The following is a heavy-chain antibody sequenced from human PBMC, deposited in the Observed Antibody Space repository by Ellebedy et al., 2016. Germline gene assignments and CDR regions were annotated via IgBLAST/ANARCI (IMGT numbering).Heavy chain of an antibody. D-gene: IGHD5-24*01. V-gene: IGHV5-51*01. J-gene: IGHJ2*01. CDR2: IYPGDSDT. Sequence: GESLKISCKGSGYSFTSYWIGWVRQMPGKGLEWMGIIYPGDSDTRYSPSFQGQVTISADKSISTAYLQWSSLKASDTAMYYCARLKGWLQFGNWYFDLWGRGTLVTVSS. CDR1: GYSFTSYW. CDR3: ARLKGWLQFGNWYFDL.